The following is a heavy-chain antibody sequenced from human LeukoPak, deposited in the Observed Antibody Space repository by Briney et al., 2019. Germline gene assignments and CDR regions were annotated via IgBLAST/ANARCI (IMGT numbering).Heavy chain of an antibody. CDR3: ASPLITGTTHYYSGIDV. D-gene: IGHD1-7*01. CDR2: IYFDGRT. Sequence: SETLSLTCTVSGGPISSSSYYWGWLRQPPGKGLEWIASIYFDGRTYYDPSLKSRVTISVDTSKGQFSLKLSSVTAAATAVYYCASPLITGTTHYYSGIDVWGQGTTVTVSS. V-gene: IGHV4-39*01. CDR1: GGPISSSSYY. J-gene: IGHJ6*02.